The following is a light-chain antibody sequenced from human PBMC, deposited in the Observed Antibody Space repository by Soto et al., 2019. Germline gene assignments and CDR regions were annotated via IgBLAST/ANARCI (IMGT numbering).Light chain of an antibody. V-gene: IGKV3-20*01. J-gene: IGKJ4*01. Sequence: DIVLTQSPGNLSLSPGERATLSCRASQTVTNSYLSWYQQKRGQAPKLLIYGASNRATGIPDRFSGSGSGTDFTLTISRLEPEDFAVYYCQQYGTLPPTFGGGTKVEI. CDR3: QQYGTLPPT. CDR1: QTVTNSY. CDR2: GAS.